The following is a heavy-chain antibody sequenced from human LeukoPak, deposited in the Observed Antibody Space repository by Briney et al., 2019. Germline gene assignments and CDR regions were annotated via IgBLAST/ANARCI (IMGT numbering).Heavy chain of an antibody. CDR3: ARDVYGGGSRDAFDV. CDR1: GGSIRSYY. D-gene: IGHD4-23*01. V-gene: IGHV4-4*07. Sequence: SETLSLTCAVSGGSIRSYYWSWIRQPAGKGLEWSGRIYSNRNTNYNPSLKSRATMSVDTSKNQFSLKLTSVTAADTAVYYCARDVYGGGSRDAFDVWGQGTMVTVSS. CDR2: IYSNRNT. J-gene: IGHJ3*01.